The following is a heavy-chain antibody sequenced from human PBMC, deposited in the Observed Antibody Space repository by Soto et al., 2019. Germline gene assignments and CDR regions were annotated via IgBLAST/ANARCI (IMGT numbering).Heavy chain of an antibody. V-gene: IGHV2-5*02. CDR3: AHAFGGTSWPNDAFDI. CDR2: IYWDDDQ. Sequence: QITLKESGPTLVKPIQSLTRTCTVSGFSLSGDGVGVGWIRQPPGKALEWLALIYWDDDQRYSPSLKTRLTITKDTSKNQVVLTMTNMDPVDTATYYCAHAFGGTSWPNDAFDIWGQGTVVTVSS. D-gene: IGHD3-3*02. J-gene: IGHJ3*02. CDR1: GFSLSGDGVG.